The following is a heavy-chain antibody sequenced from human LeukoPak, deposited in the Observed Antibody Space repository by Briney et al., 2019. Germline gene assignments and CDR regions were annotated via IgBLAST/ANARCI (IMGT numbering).Heavy chain of an antibody. CDR3: ARGGLGYFDY. D-gene: IGHD3/OR15-3a*01. V-gene: IGHV3-21*01. CDR2: ISSSSTYI. J-gene: IGHJ4*02. Sequence: PGGSLRLSCAASGFTFSSYSISWVCQAPGKGLECVSSISSSSTYIYYADSVKGRFTISRDNAKNSLYLQMSSLRAEDTAVYYCARGGLGYFDYWGQGTLVTVSS. CDR1: GFTFSSYS.